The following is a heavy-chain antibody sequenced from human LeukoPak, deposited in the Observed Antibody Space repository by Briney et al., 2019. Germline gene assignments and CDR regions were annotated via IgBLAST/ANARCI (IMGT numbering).Heavy chain of an antibody. CDR1: GYTFTSYA. D-gene: IGHD3-10*01. J-gene: IGHJ4*02. CDR3: VMVRGVPPPYYFDY. V-gene: IGHV1-18*01. Sequence: GASVKVSCKASGYTFTSYAMNWVRQAPGQGLEWMGWISAYNGNTNYAQKLQGRVTITADESTSTAYMELSSLRSEDTAVYYCVMVRGVPPPYYFDYWGQGTLVTVSS. CDR2: ISAYNGNT.